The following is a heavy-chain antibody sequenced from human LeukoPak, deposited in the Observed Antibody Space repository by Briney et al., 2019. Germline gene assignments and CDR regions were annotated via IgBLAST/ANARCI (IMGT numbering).Heavy chain of an antibody. CDR2: ISSSSSTI. Sequence: PSETLSLTCTVSGGSISSSSYYWGWVRQAPGKGLEWVSYISSSSSTIYYADSMKGRFTISRDNAKNSLYLQMNSLRAEDTAVYYCARPVYTYGYNYFDYWGQGTLVTVSS. D-gene: IGHD5-18*01. CDR3: ARPVYTYGYNYFDY. J-gene: IGHJ4*02. V-gene: IGHV3-48*01. CDR1: GGSISSSSYY.